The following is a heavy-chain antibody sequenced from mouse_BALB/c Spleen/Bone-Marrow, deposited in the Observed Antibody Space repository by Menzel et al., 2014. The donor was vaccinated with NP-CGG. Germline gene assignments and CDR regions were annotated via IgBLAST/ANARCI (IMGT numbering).Heavy chain of an antibody. Sequence: VQLQQSGAELMKPGASVKISCKTTGYTFSGYWIEWVKQRPGHGLEWIGEFLPGSTSTNYNEKFKDKATFTADTSSNTAYMQLSSLTSEDSAVYYCARDGYSSLAMDYWGQGTSVTVSS. CDR1: GYTFSGYW. D-gene: IGHD2-3*01. J-gene: IGHJ4*01. CDR3: ARDGYSSLAMDY. CDR2: FLPGSTST. V-gene: IGHV1-9*01.